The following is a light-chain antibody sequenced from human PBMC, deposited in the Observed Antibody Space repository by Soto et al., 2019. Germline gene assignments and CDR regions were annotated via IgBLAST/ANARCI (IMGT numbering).Light chain of an antibody. CDR3: QQYSIWPYT. V-gene: IGKV3-15*01. J-gene: IGKJ2*01. Sequence: EIVMTQSPATLSVSPGERATLSCRASQSISSNLAWYQQKHGPAPRLLIYGASTRATGIPARFSGSGSGTEFTLTISSLQSEDCAVYYCQQYSIWPYTFGQGTKLEI. CDR1: QSISSN. CDR2: GAS.